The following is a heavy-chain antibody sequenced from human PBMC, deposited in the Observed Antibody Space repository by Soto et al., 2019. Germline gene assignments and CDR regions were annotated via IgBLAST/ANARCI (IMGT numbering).Heavy chain of an antibody. CDR2: INAGNGNT. CDR3: ARGLEDYDILTGYYKGFFDY. J-gene: IGHJ4*02. V-gene: IGHV1-3*01. Sequence: WASVKVSCKASGYTFTSYAMHWVRQAPGQRLEWMGWINAGNGNTKYSQKFQGRVTITRDTSASTAYMELRSLRSDDTAVYYCARGLEDYDILTGYYKGFFDYWGQGTLVTVSS. CDR1: GYTFTSYA. D-gene: IGHD3-9*01.